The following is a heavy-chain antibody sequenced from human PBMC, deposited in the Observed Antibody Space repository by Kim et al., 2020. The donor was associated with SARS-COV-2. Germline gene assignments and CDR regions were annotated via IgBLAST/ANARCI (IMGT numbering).Heavy chain of an antibody. CDR1: GYTFTSYA. Sequence: ASVKVSCKASGYTFTSYAMHWVRQAPGQRLEWMGWINAGNGNTKYSQKFQGRVTITRDTSASTAYMELSSLRSEDTAVYYCAYSVVTAEMAFQHWGQGTLVTVSS. CDR3: AYSVVTAEMAFQH. J-gene: IGHJ1*01. V-gene: IGHV1-3*01. CDR2: INAGNGNT. D-gene: IGHD2-21*02.